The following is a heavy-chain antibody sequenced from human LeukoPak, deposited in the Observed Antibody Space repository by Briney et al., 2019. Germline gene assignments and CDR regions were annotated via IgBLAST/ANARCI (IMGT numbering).Heavy chain of an antibody. CDR2: ISSGSSTI. CDR1: GFTFSSYA. CDR3: ARVGIAVAGNGNFDY. V-gene: IGHV3-48*04. Sequence: AGGSLRLSCAASGFTFSSYAMSWVRQAPGKGLEWLSYISSGSSTIYYADSVKGRFTISRDNAKNSLYLQMNSLRAEDTAVYYCARVGIAVAGNGNFDYWGQGTLVTVSS. D-gene: IGHD6-19*01. J-gene: IGHJ4*02.